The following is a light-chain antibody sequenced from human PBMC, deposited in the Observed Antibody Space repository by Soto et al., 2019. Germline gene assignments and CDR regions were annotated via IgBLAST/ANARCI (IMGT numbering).Light chain of an antibody. CDR2: GNS. CDR3: QSYDSSLSGPFYV. V-gene: IGLV1-40*01. J-gene: IGLJ1*01. CDR1: SSNIGAGRD. Sequence: VLTQPPSVSGAPRQRVTISCTGSSSNIGAGRDVHWYQQLPGTAPKLLIYGNSNRPSGVPDRFSGSKSGTSASLAITGLQAEDEADYYCQSYDSSLSGPFYVFGTGTKVTVL.